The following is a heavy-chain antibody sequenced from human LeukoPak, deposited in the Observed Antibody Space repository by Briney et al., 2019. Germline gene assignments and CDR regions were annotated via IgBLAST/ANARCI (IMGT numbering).Heavy chain of an antibody. CDR3: ARHSRYGDFDY. CDR1: GGSISTYY. V-gene: IGHV4-59*08. CDR2: IYYSGST. J-gene: IGHJ4*02. D-gene: IGHD4-17*01. Sequence: PSETLSLTCTVSGGSISTYYWSWIRQPPGKGLEWIAYIYYSGSTSYNPSLKTRVTISVDMSKNQFSLKLSSVTAADTAVYYCARHSRYGDFDYWGQGTLLTVYS.